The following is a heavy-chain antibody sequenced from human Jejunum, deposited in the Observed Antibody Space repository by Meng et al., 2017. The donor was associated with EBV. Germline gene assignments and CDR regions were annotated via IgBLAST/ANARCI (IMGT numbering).Heavy chain of an antibody. Sequence: RLVGSGGGLVKPGASLRLSCAAPGFTFTNSHITWVGQAPGKGLEWVGRIKRTTDGGTTDYAAPVKGRFTISRDDSKNTLYLQMNSLKTEDTAVYYCTDVGGDMIWGQGILVTVSS. CDR1: GFTFTNSH. D-gene: IGHD3-16*01. V-gene: IGHV3-15*01. CDR2: IKRTTDGGTT. CDR3: TDVGGDMI. J-gene: IGHJ4*02.